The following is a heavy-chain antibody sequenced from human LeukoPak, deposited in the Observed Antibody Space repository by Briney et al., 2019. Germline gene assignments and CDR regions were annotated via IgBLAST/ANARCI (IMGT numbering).Heavy chain of an antibody. Sequence: SETLSLTCTVSGGSISSYYRSWIRQPPGKGLEWIGYIYYSGSTNYNPSLKSRVTISVDTSKNQFSLKLSSVTAADTAVYYCARAKQQLVHASDIWGQGTMVTVSS. CDR3: ARAKQQLVHASDI. V-gene: IGHV4-59*01. CDR1: GGSISSYY. CDR2: IYYSGST. J-gene: IGHJ3*02. D-gene: IGHD6-13*01.